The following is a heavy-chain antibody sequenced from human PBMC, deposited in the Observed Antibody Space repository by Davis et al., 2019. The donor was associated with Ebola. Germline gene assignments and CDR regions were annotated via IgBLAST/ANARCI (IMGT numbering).Heavy chain of an antibody. CDR3: TRGWFRSGMDV. Sequence: HSQTLSLTCAISGDSVSGNNGAWNWIRQSPSRGLEWLGRTYYNSKWYIDYAISVKSRITVNPDTSKNQFSLLLNSVTPEDTAIYYCTRGWFRSGMDVWGQGTTITVSS. V-gene: IGHV6-1*01. J-gene: IGHJ6*02. CDR2: TYYNSKWYI. D-gene: IGHD6-19*01. CDR1: GDSVSGNNGA.